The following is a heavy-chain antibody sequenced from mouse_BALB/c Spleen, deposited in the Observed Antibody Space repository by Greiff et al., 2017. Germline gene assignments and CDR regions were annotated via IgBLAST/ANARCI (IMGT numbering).Heavy chain of an antibody. J-gene: IGHJ4*01. CDR1: GFTFSSYA. D-gene: IGHD2-10*01. CDR3: AKAYYGNDAMDY. V-gene: IGHV5-9-4*01. Sequence: EVHLVESGGGLVKPGGSLKLSCAASGFTFSSYAMSWVRQSPEKRLEWVAEISSGGSYTYYPDTVTGRFTISRDNAKNTLYLEMSSLRSEDTAMYYCAKAYYGNDAMDYWGQGTSVTVSS. CDR2: ISSGGSYT.